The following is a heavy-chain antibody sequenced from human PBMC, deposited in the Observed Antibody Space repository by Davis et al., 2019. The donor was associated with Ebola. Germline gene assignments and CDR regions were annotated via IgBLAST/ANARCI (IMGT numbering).Heavy chain of an antibody. J-gene: IGHJ4*02. CDR2: TYYRSKWYN. D-gene: IGHD1-20*01. V-gene: IGHV6-1*01. CDR1: GDSVSSNSAA. Sequence: SQTLSLTCAISGDSVSSNSAAWNWIRQSPSRGLEWLGRTYYRSKWYNDYAVSVKSRMTINPDTSKNQFSLHLNSVTPEDTAMYYCARRIIGTTSDYFDYWGQGTLVTVSS. CDR3: ARRIIGTTSDYFDY.